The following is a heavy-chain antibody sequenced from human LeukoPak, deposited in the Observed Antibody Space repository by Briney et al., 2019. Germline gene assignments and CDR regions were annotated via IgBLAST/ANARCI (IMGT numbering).Heavy chain of an antibody. CDR1: GGSFSGYY. D-gene: IGHD3-10*01. Sequence: SETLSLTCAVYGGSFSGYYWSWIRQPPGKGLEWIGEINHSESTNYNPSLKSRVTISVDTSKNQFSLKLSSVTAADTAVYYCARGLHRGYYFDYWGQGTLVTVSS. CDR3: ARGLHRGYYFDY. J-gene: IGHJ4*02. V-gene: IGHV4-34*01. CDR2: INHSEST.